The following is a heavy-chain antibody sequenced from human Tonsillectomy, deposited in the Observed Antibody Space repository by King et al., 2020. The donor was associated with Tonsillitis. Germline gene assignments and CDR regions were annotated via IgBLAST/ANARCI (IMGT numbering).Heavy chain of an antibody. CDR2: IRSKTDGGPI. CDR1: GFTFSNAW. J-gene: IGHJ4*02. CDR3: TTLRTY. V-gene: IGHV3-15*01. Sequence: VQLVESGGGLVKPGGSLRLSCEAAGFTFSNAWMSWVRQAPGKGLEWVGRIRSKTDGGPIDYAAPVKGRFTISRDDSENMLYLQMNSLKTEETAVYYCTTLRTYWGQGTLVTVSS. D-gene: IGHD3-16*01.